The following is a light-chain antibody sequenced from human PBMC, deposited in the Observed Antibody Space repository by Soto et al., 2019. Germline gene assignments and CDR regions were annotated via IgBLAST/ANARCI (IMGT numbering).Light chain of an antibody. V-gene: IGKV1-5*03. Sequence: DIQMTQSPSTLSASVGDSVTITCRASQSISSWLAWYQQKPGKVPKLLIYKASSLQTGVPSRFSGSQSGTEFTLTIRSLQPDDFATYYSQQYDSYYTFGQGTKVEIK. J-gene: IGKJ2*01. CDR2: KAS. CDR1: QSISSW. CDR3: QQYDSYYT.